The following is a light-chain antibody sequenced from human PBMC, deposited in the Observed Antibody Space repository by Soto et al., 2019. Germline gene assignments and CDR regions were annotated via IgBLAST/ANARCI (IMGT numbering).Light chain of an antibody. V-gene: IGLV2-14*01. CDR3: SSYRSSGTLVV. J-gene: IGLJ1*01. CDR2: EVS. CDR1: STDVGGSKY. Sequence: QSALAQPSSVSGSPGQSITISCTGTSTDVGGSKYVSWYQQYPGKAPKVMIYEVSDRPAGVSNRFSGSKSGNTASLTISGLQAEDEADYYCSSYRSSGTLVVFGSGTKVTVL.